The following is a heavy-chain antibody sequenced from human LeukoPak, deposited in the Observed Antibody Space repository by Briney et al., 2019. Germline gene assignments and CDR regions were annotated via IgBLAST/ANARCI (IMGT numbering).Heavy chain of an antibody. J-gene: IGHJ3*02. V-gene: IGHV3-23*01. D-gene: IGHD5-12*01. CDR3: AKDQGPGYSGYDWGAFDI. Sequence: GGSLRLSCAASGFTFSSYAMSWGRQAPGKGLEGVSTISGSGGSTYYTDSVKGRFTISRDNSKNTLYLQLNSLRVEDTAIYYCAKDQGPGYSGYDWGAFDIWGQGTMVTVSS. CDR1: GFTFSSYA. CDR2: ISGSGGST.